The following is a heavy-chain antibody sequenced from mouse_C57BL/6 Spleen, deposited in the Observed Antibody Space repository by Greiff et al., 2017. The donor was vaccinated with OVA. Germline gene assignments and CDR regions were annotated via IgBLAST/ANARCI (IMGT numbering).Heavy chain of an antibody. CDR3: ARDYYGSKGWYFDV. D-gene: IGHD1-1*01. CDR2: IHPNSGST. CDR1: GYTFTSYW. J-gene: IGHJ1*03. Sequence: VQLQQPGAELVKPGASVKLSCKASGYTFTSYWMHWVKQRPGQGLEWIGMIHPNSGSTNYNEKFKSKATLTVDKSSSTAYMQLSSLTSEDSAVYYCARDYYGSKGWYFDVWGTGTTVTVSS. V-gene: IGHV1-64*01.